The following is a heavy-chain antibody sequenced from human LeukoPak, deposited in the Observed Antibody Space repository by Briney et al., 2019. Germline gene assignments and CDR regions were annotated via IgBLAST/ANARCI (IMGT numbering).Heavy chain of an antibody. CDR1: GGSFSGYY. J-gene: IGHJ4*02. D-gene: IGHD6-13*01. CDR3: ANSSWYYSKFDY. V-gene: IGHV4-34*01. CDR2: INHSGST. Sequence: KPSETLSLTCAVYGGSFSGYYWSWIRQPPGKGLEWIGEINHSGSTNYNPSLKSRVTISVDTSKNQFSLKLSSVTAADKAVYYCANSSWYYSKFDYWGQGTLVTVSS.